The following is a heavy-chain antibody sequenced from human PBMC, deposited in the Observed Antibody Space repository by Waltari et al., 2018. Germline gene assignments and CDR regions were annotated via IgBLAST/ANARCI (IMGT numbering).Heavy chain of an antibody. D-gene: IGHD2-8*01. J-gene: IGHJ4*02. CDR3: ARLMSGVLIVYATH. CDR2: IVPSYPYT. CDR1: GYSFTSYW. Sequence: EVQLVQSGAEVKKPGESLRISCKGSGYSFTSYWISWVRQMPGKGLEWMGRIVPSYPYTNYSPSVQGHVTISADKSISTAYLQLSSLKASDTAMYYCARLMSGVLIVYATHWGQGTLVTVSS. V-gene: IGHV5-10-1*03.